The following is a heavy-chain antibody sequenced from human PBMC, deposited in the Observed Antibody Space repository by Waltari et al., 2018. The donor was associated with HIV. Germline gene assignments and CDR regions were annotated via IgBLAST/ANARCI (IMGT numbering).Heavy chain of an antibody. CDR1: GWSFRVIY. V-gene: IGHV4-34*01. D-gene: IGHD3-10*02. CDR2: IKPSGTT. Sequence: VELQQGGAGLWKPSESLSHTCVVVGWSFRVIYWSWLSERPGTGLEWIGEIKPSGTTNRNPSLKRRVPISVDTSKNQFYLKLSSVTAADTAVYYCASGPLFGSSVRGPLLLHHGMDVWGQGTTVTVSS. CDR3: ASGPLFGSSVRGPLLLHHGMDV. J-gene: IGHJ6*02.